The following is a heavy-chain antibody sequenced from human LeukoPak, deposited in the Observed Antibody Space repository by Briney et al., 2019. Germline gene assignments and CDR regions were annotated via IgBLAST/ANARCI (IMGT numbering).Heavy chain of an antibody. Sequence: PSETLSLTCTVSGGSISSYYWSWIRQPAGKGLEWIGRIYTSGSTNYNPSLKSRVTMSVDTSKNQFSLKLSSVTAADTAVYYCAGDMDYYDSSGYYRGYYFDYWGQGTLVTVSS. V-gene: IGHV4-4*07. CDR3: AGDMDYYDSSGYYRGYYFDY. CDR1: GGSISSYY. CDR2: IYTSGST. J-gene: IGHJ4*02. D-gene: IGHD3-22*01.